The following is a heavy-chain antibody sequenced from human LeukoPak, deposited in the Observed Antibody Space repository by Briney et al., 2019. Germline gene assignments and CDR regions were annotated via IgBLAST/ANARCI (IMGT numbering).Heavy chain of an antibody. CDR3: ARDLTYSSGWSYFDY. D-gene: IGHD6-19*01. J-gene: IGHJ4*02. Sequence: GGSLRLSCAASGFTFSSYGMHWVRQAPGKGLEWVAVIWCDGSTKYYADSVKGRFTISRDNSKNTLYLQMNSLRAEDTAVYYCARDLTYSSGWSYFDYWGQGTLVTVSS. CDR2: IWCDGSTK. V-gene: IGHV3-33*01. CDR1: GFTFSSYG.